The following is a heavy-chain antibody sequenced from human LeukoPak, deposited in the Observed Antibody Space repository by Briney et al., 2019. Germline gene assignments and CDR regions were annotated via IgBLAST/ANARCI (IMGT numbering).Heavy chain of an antibody. CDR2: INPNSGGT. V-gene: IGHV1-2*02. Sequence: GASVKVSCKASGYTFTGYYMHWVRQAPGQGLEWMGWINPNSGGTNYAQKFQGRVTMTRDTSISTAYMELSRLRSDDTAVYYCARGPRYYYDSSGYSDYWGQGTLVTVSS. J-gene: IGHJ4*02. D-gene: IGHD3-22*01. CDR1: GYTFTGYY. CDR3: ARGPRYYYDSSGYSDY.